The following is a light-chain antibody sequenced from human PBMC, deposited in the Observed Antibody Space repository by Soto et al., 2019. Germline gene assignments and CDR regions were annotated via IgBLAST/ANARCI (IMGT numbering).Light chain of an antibody. CDR2: WAS. V-gene: IGKV4-1*01. Sequence: DIVMTQSPDSLAVSLGERATINCRSSQSVLRGSNNKNHLAWYQQKPGQPPRQLLYWASTRESGVPDRFSGSGSGTDFTLTISSLQAEDVAVYYCQQYYSNPITFGQGTRLENK. CDR1: QSVLRGSNNKNH. CDR3: QQYYSNPIT. J-gene: IGKJ5*01.